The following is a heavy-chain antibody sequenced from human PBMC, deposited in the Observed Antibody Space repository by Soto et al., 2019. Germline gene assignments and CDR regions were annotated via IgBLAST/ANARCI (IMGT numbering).Heavy chain of an antibody. CDR1: GYTFTSYG. Sequence: ASVKVSCKASGYTFTSYGISWVRQAPGQGLEWMGWISAYNGNTNYAQKLQGRVTMTTDTSTSTAYMELRSLRSDDTAVYYCARDLSCSGGSCYHWFDPWGQGTLVTVSS. CDR2: ISAYNGNT. D-gene: IGHD2-15*01. CDR3: ARDLSCSGGSCYHWFDP. J-gene: IGHJ5*02. V-gene: IGHV1-18*01.